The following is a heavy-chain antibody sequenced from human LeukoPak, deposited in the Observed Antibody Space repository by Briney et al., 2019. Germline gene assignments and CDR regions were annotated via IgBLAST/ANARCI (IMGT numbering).Heavy chain of an antibody. CDR1: GYAFIGYY. D-gene: IGHD5-24*01. V-gene: IGHV1-2*06. CDR2: IDPNSGGT. CDR3: ARRENDY. J-gene: IGHJ4*02. Sequence: ASVKVSCKDSGYAFIGYYIHWVRQAPGQGLEWMGRIDPNSGGTNYAQKFQGRVTMTRDTSISTAYLELSRLRSDDTAVYYCARRENDYWGQGTLVTVSS.